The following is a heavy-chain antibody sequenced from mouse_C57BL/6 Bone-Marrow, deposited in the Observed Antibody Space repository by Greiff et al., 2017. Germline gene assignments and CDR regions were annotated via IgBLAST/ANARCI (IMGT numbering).Heavy chain of an antibody. Sequence: QVQLQQSGAELARPGASVKLSCKASGYTFTSYGISWVKQRTGQGLEWIGEIYPRSGNTYYNVKFKGKATLTADKSSSTAYMELRSLTSEDSAVYFCARVGNYNYYAMDYWGQGTSVTVSS. V-gene: IGHV1-81*01. CDR3: ARVGNYNYYAMDY. CDR1: GYTFTSYG. J-gene: IGHJ4*01. D-gene: IGHD2-1*01. CDR2: IYPRSGNT.